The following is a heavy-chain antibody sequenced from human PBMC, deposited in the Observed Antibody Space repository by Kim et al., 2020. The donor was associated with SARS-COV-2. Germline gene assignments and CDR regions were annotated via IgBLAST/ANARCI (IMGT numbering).Heavy chain of an antibody. V-gene: IGHV1-69*13. D-gene: IGHD3-10*01. CDR2: IIPIFGTA. J-gene: IGHJ4*02. CDR1: GGTFSSYA. CDR3: ARGSGSGSYFGSKGGVDY. Sequence: SVKVSCKASGGTFSSYAISWVRQAPGQGLEWMGGIIPIFGTANYAQKFQGRVTITADESTSTAYMELSSLRSEDTAVYYCARGSGSGSYFGSKGGVDYWGQGTLVTVSS.